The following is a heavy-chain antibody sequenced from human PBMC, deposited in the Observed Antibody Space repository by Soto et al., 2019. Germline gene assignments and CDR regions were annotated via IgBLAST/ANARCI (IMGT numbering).Heavy chain of an antibody. J-gene: IGHJ6*02. Sequence: QVQLQQWGAGLLKPSETLSLTCAVYGGSFSGYYWSWIRQPPGKGLEWIGEINHSGSTNYNPSLKSRVTISVDTSKNQFSLKLSSVTAADTAVYYCARGVPYHQPYYYYGMDVWGQGTTVTVSS. V-gene: IGHV4-34*01. CDR3: ARGVPYHQPYYYYGMDV. CDR2: INHSGST. D-gene: IGHD6-6*01. CDR1: GGSFSGYY.